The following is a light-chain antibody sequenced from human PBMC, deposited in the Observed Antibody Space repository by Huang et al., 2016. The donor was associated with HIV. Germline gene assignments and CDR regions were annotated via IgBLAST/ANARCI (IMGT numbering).Light chain of an antibody. Sequence: EIVLTQSPGTLSLSPGERATLSCRASQSVSNNYLAWYQQKPGQAPRLLIYGASSRATGIPDRFSGSGSGTGCTLTISRLEPEDFAVYFCQQYGTLLTFGGGTKVEI. CDR2: GAS. J-gene: IGKJ4*01. V-gene: IGKV3-20*01. CDR3: QQYGTLLT. CDR1: QSVSNNY.